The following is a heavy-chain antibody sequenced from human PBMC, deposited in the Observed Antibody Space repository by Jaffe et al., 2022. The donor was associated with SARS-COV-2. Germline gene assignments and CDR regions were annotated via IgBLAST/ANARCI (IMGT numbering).Heavy chain of an antibody. V-gene: IGHV4-4*02. CDR1: GGSIISNNW. J-gene: IGHJ4*02. CDR3: TRRQYTYGFDW. Sequence: QVQLQESGPGLVNPSGTLSLTCAVSGGSIISNNWWTWVRQSPGKGLEWLGEISRTGNTNDNPSLKSRVTISIDKFENHFSLKLTSVTAADTAVYYCTRRQYTYGFDWWGQGILVTVSS. D-gene: IGHD5-18*01. CDR2: ISRTGNT.